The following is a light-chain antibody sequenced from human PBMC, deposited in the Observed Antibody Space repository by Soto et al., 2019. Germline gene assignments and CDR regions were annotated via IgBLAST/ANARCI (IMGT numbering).Light chain of an antibody. CDR3: QQHNTYSYT. V-gene: IGKV1-5*03. J-gene: IGKJ2*01. CDR1: QSISYY. CDR2: KAS. Sequence: DVQMTQSPSTLSASVGDTVTITCRASQSISYYVAWFQQKPGKAPKLLIYKASSLESGVPSRFSGSGSGTEFTLTISSLQAEDSATYYCQQHNTYSYTFGQGTKLEIK.